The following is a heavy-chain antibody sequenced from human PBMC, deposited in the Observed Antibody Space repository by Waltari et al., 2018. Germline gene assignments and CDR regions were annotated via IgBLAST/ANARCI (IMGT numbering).Heavy chain of an antibody. D-gene: IGHD4-17*01. V-gene: IGHV4-34*01. CDR1: GGSFSGYY. J-gene: IGHJ4*02. CDR3: ATYYGDYGYFDY. CDR2: INHSGST. Sequence: QVQLQQWGAGLLKPSETLSLTCAVYGGSFSGYYWSWIRQPPGKGLEWIGEINHSGSTNYNPSLKSRVTISVDTSKNQFSLKLSSLRSEDTAVYYCATYYGDYGYFDYWGQGTLVTVSS.